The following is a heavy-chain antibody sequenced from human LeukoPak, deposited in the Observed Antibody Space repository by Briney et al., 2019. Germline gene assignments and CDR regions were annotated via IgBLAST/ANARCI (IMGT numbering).Heavy chain of an antibody. V-gene: IGHV3-48*03. J-gene: IGHJ4*02. D-gene: IGHD2-2*01. CDR3: DCSNSYCYAHFDY. CDR1: GFTFSSYE. CDR2: ISSSGSTI. Sequence: PGGSLRLSCAASGFTFSSYEMNWVRQAPGKGLEWVSYISSSGSTIYYADSVKGRFTISRDNAKNSLYLQMNSLRAEDTAVYYCDCSNSYCYAHFDYWGQGTLVTVSS.